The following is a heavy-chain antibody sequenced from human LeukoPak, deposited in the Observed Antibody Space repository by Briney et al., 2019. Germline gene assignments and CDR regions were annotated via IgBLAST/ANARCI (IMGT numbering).Heavy chain of an antibody. J-gene: IGHJ4*02. V-gene: IGHV3-30*04. CDR3: AREAAGGATHDY. D-gene: IGHD6-13*01. Sequence: GRSLRLSCAASGFTFSSYAMHWVRQAPGKGLEWVAVISYDGSNKYYADSVKGRFTISRDNSKNTLYLQMNSLRPEDTAVYYCAREAAGGATHDYWGQGTLVTVSS. CDR1: GFTFSSYA. CDR2: ISYDGSNK.